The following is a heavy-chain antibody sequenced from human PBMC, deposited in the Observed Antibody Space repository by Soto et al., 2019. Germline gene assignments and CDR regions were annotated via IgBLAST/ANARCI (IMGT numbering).Heavy chain of an antibody. D-gene: IGHD3-22*01. J-gene: IGHJ4*02. CDR1: GGTFSSYA. V-gene: IGHV1-69*13. CDR3: ARALNYYDSSGSPFDY. Sequence: AASVKVSCKASGGTFSSYAISWVRQAPGQGLEWMGGIIPIFGTANYAQKFQGRVTITADESTSTAYMELSSLRSEDTAVYYCARALNYYDSSGSPFDYWGQGTLVTVSS. CDR2: IIPIFGTA.